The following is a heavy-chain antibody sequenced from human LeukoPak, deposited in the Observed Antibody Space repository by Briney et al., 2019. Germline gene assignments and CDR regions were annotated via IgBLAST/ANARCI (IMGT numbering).Heavy chain of an antibody. Sequence: PGGSLRLSCAASGFTVSSNYMSWVRQAPGKGLGWVSVIYSGGSTYYADSVKGRFTISRDNSKNTLYLQMNSLRAEDTAVYYCAKADRDIVVVPAAPFDYWGQGTLVTVSS. CDR3: AKADRDIVVVPAAPFDY. D-gene: IGHD2-2*01. J-gene: IGHJ4*02. V-gene: IGHV3-53*01. CDR2: IYSGGST. CDR1: GFTVSSNY.